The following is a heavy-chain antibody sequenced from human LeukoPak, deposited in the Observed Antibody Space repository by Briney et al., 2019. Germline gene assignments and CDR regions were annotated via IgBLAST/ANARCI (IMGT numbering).Heavy chain of an antibody. Sequence: SETLSLTCTVSGGSISSSDYYWSWIRQHPGKGLEWIGYIHYSGSTYYNPSLKSRVTISVDTSKKQFSLNLSSVTAADTAVYYCARVGVAAKSSRYFGYWGQGTLVTVSS. V-gene: IGHV4-31*03. D-gene: IGHD2-15*01. J-gene: IGHJ4*02. CDR2: IHYSGST. CDR3: ARVGVAAKSSRYFGY. CDR1: GGSISSSDYY.